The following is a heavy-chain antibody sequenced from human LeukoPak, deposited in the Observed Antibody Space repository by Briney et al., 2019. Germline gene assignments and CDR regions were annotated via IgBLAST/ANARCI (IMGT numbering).Heavy chain of an antibody. D-gene: IGHD1-26*01. CDR3: ASQEYSGSYYGASDI. Sequence: GGSLRLSCAASGFTFSSYSMNWVRQAPGKGLEWVSSISSSSSYIYYADSVKGRFTISRDNAKNSLYLQMNSLRAEDTAVYYCASQEYSGSYYGASDIWGQGTMVTVSS. V-gene: IGHV3-21*04. CDR1: GFTFSSYS. J-gene: IGHJ3*02. CDR2: ISSSSSYI.